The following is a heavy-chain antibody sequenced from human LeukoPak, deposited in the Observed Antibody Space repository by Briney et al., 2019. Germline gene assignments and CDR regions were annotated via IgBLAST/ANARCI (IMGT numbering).Heavy chain of an antibody. CDR1: GYTFTSYD. Sequence: GASVKVSCTASGYTFTSYDINWVRQATGQGLEWMGWMNPNSDNTAYAQKFQGRVTMTRNTSISTAYMELSSLRSEDTAVYYCVTVAPDYWGQGTLVTVSS. CDR2: MNPNSDNT. V-gene: IGHV1-8*01. J-gene: IGHJ4*02. CDR3: VTVAPDY.